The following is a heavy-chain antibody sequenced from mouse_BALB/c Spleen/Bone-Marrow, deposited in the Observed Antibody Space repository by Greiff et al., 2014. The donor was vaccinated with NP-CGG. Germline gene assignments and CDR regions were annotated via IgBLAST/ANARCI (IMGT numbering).Heavy chain of an antibody. CDR2: ISSGSSPI. D-gene: IGHD4-1*01. V-gene: IGHV5-17*02. CDR1: GFTFSSFG. J-gene: IGHJ2*01. Sequence: VESGGGLVQPGGSRKLSCAASGFTFSSFGMHWVRQAPEKGLEWVAYISSGSSPIFYADTVKGRFAISRDNPKNTLFLQMTSLRSEDTAIYYCTRGGNWEDFDYWGQGTTLTVSP. CDR3: TRGGNWEDFDY.